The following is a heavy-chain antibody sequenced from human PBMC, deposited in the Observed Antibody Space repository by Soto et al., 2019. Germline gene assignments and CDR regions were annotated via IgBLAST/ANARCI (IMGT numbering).Heavy chain of an antibody. Sequence: SETLSLTCTVSGGSISSSSYYWGWIRQPPGKGLEWIGSIYYSGSTYYNPSLKSRVTISVDTSKNQFSLKLSSVTAADTAVYYCARSWGYYFDYWGQGTLVTVSS. V-gene: IGHV4-39*07. D-gene: IGHD3-16*01. CDR3: ARSWGYYFDY. CDR1: GGSISSSSYY. J-gene: IGHJ4*02. CDR2: IYYSGST.